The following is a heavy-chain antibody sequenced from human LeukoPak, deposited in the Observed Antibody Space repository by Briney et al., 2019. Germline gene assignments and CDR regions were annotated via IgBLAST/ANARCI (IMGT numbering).Heavy chain of an antibody. CDR2: IRYDGSNK. Sequence: GGSLRLSCAASGFTFSGDGMHWVRQAPGKGLEWVAFIRYDGSNKYNADSVKGRFTISRDNSKNTLYLQMNSLRAEDTAVYYCAKDRVCYLGFYDYWGQGTLVTVSS. D-gene: IGHD3-22*01. J-gene: IGHJ4*02. CDR3: AKDRVCYLGFYDY. V-gene: IGHV3-30*02. CDR1: GFTFSGDG.